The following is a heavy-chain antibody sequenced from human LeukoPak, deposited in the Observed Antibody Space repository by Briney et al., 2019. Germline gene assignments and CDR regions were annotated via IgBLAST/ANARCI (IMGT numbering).Heavy chain of an antibody. V-gene: IGHV3-74*01. CDR2: INSDGSST. CDR1: GFNFSSYW. J-gene: IGHJ3*02. Sequence: GGSLRLSCAASGFNFSSYWMHWVRQAPGKGLVWVSRINSDGSSTSYADSVKGRFTISRDNAKNTLYLQMNSLRAEDTAVYYCARESSGWYGAFDIWGQGTMVTVSS. CDR3: ARESSGWYGAFDI. D-gene: IGHD6-13*01.